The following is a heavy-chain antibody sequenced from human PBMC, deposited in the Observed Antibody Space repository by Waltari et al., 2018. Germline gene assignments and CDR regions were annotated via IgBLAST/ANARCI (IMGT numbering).Heavy chain of an antibody. V-gene: IGHV1-18*01. Sequence: QVQLVQSGAEVKKPGASVKVSCKASGYTFTSYGISWVRQAPGQGLEWMGWTSAYNGNTNYAQKLQGRVTMTTDTSTSTAYMELRSLRSDDTAVYYCAGPLEYSSSSRAHYYYYGMDVWGQGTTVTVSS. D-gene: IGHD6-6*01. CDR1: GYTFTSYG. J-gene: IGHJ6*02. CDR2: TSAYNGNT. CDR3: AGPLEYSSSSRAHYYYYGMDV.